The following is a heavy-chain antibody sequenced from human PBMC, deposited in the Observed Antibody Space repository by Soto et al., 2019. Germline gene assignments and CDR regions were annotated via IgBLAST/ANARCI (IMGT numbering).Heavy chain of an antibody. J-gene: IGHJ4*02. V-gene: IGHV1-18*01. CDR2: ISVYNGNT. D-gene: IGHD4-4*01. CDR3: ARGTTVTSIVFDY. CDR1: GYTFTSYG. Sequence: ASVKVSCKASGYTFTSYGISWVRQAPGQGLEWMGWISVYNGNTNYAQKLQGRVTMTTNTSTSTAYMELSSLTSDDTAVYYCARGTTVTSIVFDYWGQGTLVTVSS.